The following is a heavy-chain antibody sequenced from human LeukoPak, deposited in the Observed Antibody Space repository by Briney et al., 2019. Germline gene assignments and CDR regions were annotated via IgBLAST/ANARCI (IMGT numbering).Heavy chain of an antibody. D-gene: IGHD1-7*01. CDR2: VDHSGST. CDR3: VRHRRTTTFDY. J-gene: IGHJ4*02. Sequence: PSETLSLTCSVSGGSITSYYWSWIRQPPGKGLEWIGYVDHSGSTNYNPSLKSRVTISRDTPKNQFSLRLTSVTVADTAVYYCVRHRRTTTFDYWGQGTLVTVSS. CDR1: GGSITSYY. V-gene: IGHV4-59*01.